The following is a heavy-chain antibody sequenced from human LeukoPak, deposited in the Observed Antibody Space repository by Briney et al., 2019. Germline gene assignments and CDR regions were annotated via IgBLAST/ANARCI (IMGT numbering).Heavy chain of an antibody. CDR1: GGSFSGYY. V-gene: IGHV4-34*01. D-gene: IGHD1-7*01. CDR2: INHSGSA. CDR3: ARGELQHRTFDY. Sequence: KPSETLSLTCAVSGGSFSGYYWTWIRQPPGKGLEWIGEINHSGSANYNPSLMSRVTISLDTSKNHFSLNLSSVTAADTAVYYCARGELQHRTFDYWGQGTLVTVSS. J-gene: IGHJ4*02.